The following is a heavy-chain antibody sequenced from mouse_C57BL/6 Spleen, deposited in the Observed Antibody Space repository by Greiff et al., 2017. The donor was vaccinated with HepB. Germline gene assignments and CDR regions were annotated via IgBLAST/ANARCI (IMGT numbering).Heavy chain of an antibody. D-gene: IGHD2-4*01. CDR2: INPNNGGT. V-gene: IGHV1-26*01. CDR3: GRRDYDYDVFAY. Sequence: EVQLQQSGPELVKPGASVKISCKASGYTFTDYYMNWVKQSHGKSLEWIGDINPNNGGTSYNQKFKGKATLTVDKSSSTAYMELRSLTSEDSAVYYGGRRDYDYDVFAYWGQGTLVTVSA. J-gene: IGHJ3*01. CDR1: GYTFTDYY.